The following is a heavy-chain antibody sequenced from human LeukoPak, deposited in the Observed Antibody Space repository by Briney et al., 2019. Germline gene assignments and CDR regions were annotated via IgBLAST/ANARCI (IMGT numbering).Heavy chain of an antibody. CDR2: IYYSGST. D-gene: IGHD6-19*01. CDR1: GSSIGNYF. V-gene: IGHV4-59*08. J-gene: IGHJ4*02. CDR3: ARLGSSGYYSFDY. Sequence: SETLSLTCTVSGSSIGNYFWSWIRQPPGKGLEWIGYIYYSGSTNYNPSLESRVTISVDTSKNQFSLKLRSVTAADTAVYYCARLGSSGYYSFDYWGQGTLVTVSS.